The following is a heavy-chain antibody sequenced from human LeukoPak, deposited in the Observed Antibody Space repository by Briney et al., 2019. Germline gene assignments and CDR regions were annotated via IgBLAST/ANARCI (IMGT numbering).Heavy chain of an antibody. CDR3: ARVAFRAAAGDY. D-gene: IGHD6-13*01. CDR1: GGSISSSTYY. Sequence: SETLSLTCTVSGGSISSSTYYGGWIRQPPGKGLEWIGSIFYSGNTYYNPSLKSRVTISIDTSKNQFSLKLSSVTAADTAVYYCARVAFRAAAGDYWGQGTLVTVSS. CDR2: IFYSGNT. J-gene: IGHJ4*02. V-gene: IGHV4-39*07.